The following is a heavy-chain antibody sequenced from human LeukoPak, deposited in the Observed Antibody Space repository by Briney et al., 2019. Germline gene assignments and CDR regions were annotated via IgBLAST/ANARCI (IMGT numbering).Heavy chain of an antibody. CDR2: IWYDGSNK. CDR1: GYTFSNYG. J-gene: IGHJ4*02. CDR3: ARSPSNDY. Sequence: PGRSLRLSCAASGYTFSNYGMPWVRQAPGKGLEWLAVIWYDGSNKYYADSVKGRFTISRDNSKNTVYLQMNSLRAEDTAMYYCARSPSNDYWGQGTLVTVSS. V-gene: IGHV3-33*01.